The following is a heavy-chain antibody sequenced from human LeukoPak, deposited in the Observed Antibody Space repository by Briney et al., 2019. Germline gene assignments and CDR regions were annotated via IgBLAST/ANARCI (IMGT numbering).Heavy chain of an antibody. CDR1: GGSISSYY. CDR3: ARDLRYDFWSGYLDRGYYYYGMDV. D-gene: IGHD3-3*01. CDR2: IYTSGST. J-gene: IGHJ6*02. V-gene: IGHV4-4*07. Sequence: SETLSLTCTVSGGSISSYYWSWIRQPPGKGLEWIGRIYTSGSTNYNPSLKSRVTMSVDTSKNQFSLKLSSVTAADTAVYYCARDLRYDFWSGYLDRGYYYYGMDVWGQGTTVTVSS.